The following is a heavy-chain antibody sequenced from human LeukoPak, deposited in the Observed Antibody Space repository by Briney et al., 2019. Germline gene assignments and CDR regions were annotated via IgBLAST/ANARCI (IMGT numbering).Heavy chain of an antibody. CDR2: ISSSSSSI. V-gene: IGHV3-21*01. CDR3: AHSAVAGYWYFDL. J-gene: IGHJ2*01. CDR1: GFTFSNYG. Sequence: GGSLRLSCAASGFTFSNYGMNWVRQAPGKGLEWISSISSSSSSIYYADSLKGRFTISRDNAKTSLFLQMNSLRAEDTAVYYCAHSAVAGYWYFDLWGRGTLVTVSS. D-gene: IGHD6-13*01.